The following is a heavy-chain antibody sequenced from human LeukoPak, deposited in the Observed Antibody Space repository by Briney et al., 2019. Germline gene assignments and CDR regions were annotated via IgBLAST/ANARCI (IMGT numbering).Heavy chain of an antibody. CDR1: GGSISSSTYY. CDR3: ARHQFLLWFGELRLPPFDY. V-gene: IGHV4-39*01. J-gene: IGHJ4*02. CDR2: IDYSGST. D-gene: IGHD3-10*01. Sequence: SETLSLTCTVSGGSISSSTYYWGWMRQPPGKGLEWIGSIDYSGSTTYDPSLKSRVTISVDTSKNQFSLKLTSVTAADPAVYYCARHQFLLWFGELRLPPFDYWAQGPLVTVSS.